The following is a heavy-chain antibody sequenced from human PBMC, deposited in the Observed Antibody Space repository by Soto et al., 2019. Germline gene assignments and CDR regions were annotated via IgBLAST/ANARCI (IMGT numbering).Heavy chain of an antibody. J-gene: IGHJ4*02. CDR2: IHSSGNT. CDR3: ARTGPYSSGDN. CDR1: GTSVFGANW. V-gene: IGHV4-4*02. D-gene: IGHD3-22*01. Sequence: QVQLQESGPGLVNPLETLSLTCTVSGTSVFGANWWGWVRQPPGKGLEWIGEIHSSGNTDYSPSLKGRATISVDMSKNEFSLKLTSVTAADTAVYYCARTGPYSSGDNWGQGTLVTVSS.